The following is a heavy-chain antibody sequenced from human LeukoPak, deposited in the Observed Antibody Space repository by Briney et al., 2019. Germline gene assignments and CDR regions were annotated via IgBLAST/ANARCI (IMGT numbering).Heavy chain of an antibody. D-gene: IGHD2-15*01. Sequence: PGRSLRLSCAASGFTFSVYATSWVRQAPGKGLEWVSAISGRTSSTYYADSVKGRFTISRDNSKNTLYLQMNNLRVEDTALYYCAKWGCSGGNCYPFDFWGQGTLVTVSS. CDR3: AKWGCSGGNCYPFDF. CDR1: GFTFSVYA. CDR2: ISGRTSST. V-gene: IGHV3-23*01. J-gene: IGHJ4*02.